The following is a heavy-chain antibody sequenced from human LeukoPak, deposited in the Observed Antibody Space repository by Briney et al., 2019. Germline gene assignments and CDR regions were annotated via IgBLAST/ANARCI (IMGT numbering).Heavy chain of an antibody. D-gene: IGHD2-2*01. Sequence: SETLSLTCAASGYSISSGYYWGWIRQPPGKGLEWVGSIYHSGRTYYNPSLNSRVTISIDKSKQHLSVKLSSVTAADTAVYYGARLLGYCSSTSCLGRNWFDPWGQGTLVTVSS. J-gene: IGHJ5*02. CDR2: IYHSGRT. V-gene: IGHV4-38-2*01. CDR3: ARLLGYCSSTSCLGRNWFDP. CDR1: GYSISSGYY.